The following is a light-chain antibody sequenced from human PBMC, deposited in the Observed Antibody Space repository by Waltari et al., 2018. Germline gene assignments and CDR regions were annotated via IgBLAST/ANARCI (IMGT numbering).Light chain of an antibody. CDR3: QQYDISPLT. CDR1: QPIRTTY. Sequence: EIVLTQSPGTLSLSPGEGATLSCRTSQPIRTTYLACYQQKPDQPPTLLIYGTFSMSTGLPDRCTGSGSGTDFSLTSSSLEAEDFATYYCQQYDISPLTFGGGTKVEIK. J-gene: IGKJ4*01. V-gene: IGKV3-20*01. CDR2: GTF.